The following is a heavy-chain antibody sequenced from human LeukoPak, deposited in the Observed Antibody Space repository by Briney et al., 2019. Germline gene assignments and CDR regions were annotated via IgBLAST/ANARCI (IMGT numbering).Heavy chain of an antibody. Sequence: PSETLSLTCTVSGSSISSGGYYWSWIRQHPGKGLEWIGYIYYSGDTYYNPSLRSRVSISLDTSKNQFSLKLSSVTAADTAMYYCARDYGNNWFDPWGQGTLVTVSA. CDR2: IYYSGDT. J-gene: IGHJ5*02. CDR1: GSSISSGGYY. D-gene: IGHD4-17*01. V-gene: IGHV4-31*03. CDR3: ARDYGNNWFDP.